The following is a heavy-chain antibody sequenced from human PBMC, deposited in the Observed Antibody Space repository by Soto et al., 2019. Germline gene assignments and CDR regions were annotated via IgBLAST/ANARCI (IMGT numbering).Heavy chain of an antibody. D-gene: IGHD3-16*01. Sequence: EVQLLESGGGLVQPGGSLRLSCATSGFSFSNHAMYWVRQAPGKGLEWVASVSGSGDGTYYADSVKGRFTISRDNSKNTLFLQMSSLRGDDTAVYYCAKGRAFGFNPFDFWGQGTLVTVSS. CDR3: AKGRAFGFNPFDF. CDR2: VSGSGDGT. CDR1: GFSFSNHA. V-gene: IGHV3-23*01. J-gene: IGHJ4*02.